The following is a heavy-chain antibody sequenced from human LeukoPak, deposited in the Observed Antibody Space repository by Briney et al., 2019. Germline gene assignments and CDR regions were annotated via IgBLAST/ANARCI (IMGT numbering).Heavy chain of an antibody. CDR3: ASLGYCSGGSCYSDFDY. CDR2: INHSGST. D-gene: IGHD2-15*01. CDR1: GGSFSGYY. Sequence: SETLSLTCAVYGGSFSGYYWSWIRQPPGKGLEWIGEINHSGSTNYNPSLKSRVTISVDTSKNQFSLKLSSVTAADTAVYYCASLGYCSGGSCYSDFDYWGQGTLVTVSP. V-gene: IGHV4-34*01. J-gene: IGHJ4*02.